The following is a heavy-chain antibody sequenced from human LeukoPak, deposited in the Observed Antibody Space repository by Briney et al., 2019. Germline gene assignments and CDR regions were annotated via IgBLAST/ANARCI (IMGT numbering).Heavy chain of an antibody. CDR2: INPNSGGT. CDR3: AREDCSSTSCYGRAPNWFDP. CDR1: GYTFTGYY. V-gene: IGHV1-2*02. Sequence: ASVKVSCKASGYTFTGYYMHWVRQAPGQGLEWMGWINPNSGGTNYAQKFQGRVTMTRDTSISTAYMELSRLRSDDTAVYYCAREDCSSTSCYGRAPNWFDPWGQGTLVTVSS. J-gene: IGHJ5*02. D-gene: IGHD2-2*01.